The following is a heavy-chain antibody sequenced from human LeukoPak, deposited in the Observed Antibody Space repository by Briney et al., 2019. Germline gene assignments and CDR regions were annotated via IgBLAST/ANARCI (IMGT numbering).Heavy chain of an antibody. CDR3: ARTVPAATHHYYMDV. CDR1: GGTFSSYA. D-gene: IGHD2-2*01. J-gene: IGHJ6*03. V-gene: IGHV1-69*13. CDR2: IIPIFGTA. Sequence: SVKVSCKASGGTFSSYAISWVRQAPGQGLEWMGGIIPIFGTANYAQKFQGRVTITADESTSTAYMELSSLRSEDTAVYYCARTVPAATHHYYMDVWGKGTTVTVSS.